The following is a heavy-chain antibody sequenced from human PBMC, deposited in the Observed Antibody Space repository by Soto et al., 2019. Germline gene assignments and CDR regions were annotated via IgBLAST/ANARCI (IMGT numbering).Heavy chain of an antibody. CDR1: GGTFSSYA. CDR3: ARRGLSDFWSGYYRGPARYYYGMDV. CDR2: IIPIFGTA. J-gene: IGHJ6*02. V-gene: IGHV1-69*13. Sequence: GASVKVSCKASGGTFSSYAISWVRQAPGQGLEWMGGIIPIFGTANYAQKFQGRVTITADESTSTAYMELSSLRSEDTAVYYCARRGLSDFWSGYYRGPARYYYGMDVWGQGTTVTVSS. D-gene: IGHD3-3*01.